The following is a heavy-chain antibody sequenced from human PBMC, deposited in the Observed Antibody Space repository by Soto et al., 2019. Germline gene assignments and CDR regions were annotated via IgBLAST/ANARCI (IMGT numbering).Heavy chain of an antibody. CDR3: ARGVRGAYGLDI. D-gene: IGHD2-21*01. J-gene: IGHJ3*02. V-gene: IGHV3-74*01. CDR2: IHNDGSTT. Sequence: EVQLVESGGGLVQPGGSVRLSCAASGFTFSSYWMHWVRQAPGKGLMWVSRIHNDGSTTRYADSVKGRFTISRDNAKNTLYLQMSSLRVEDTAVYYCARGVRGAYGLDIWGQGTMVTVSS. CDR1: GFTFSSYW.